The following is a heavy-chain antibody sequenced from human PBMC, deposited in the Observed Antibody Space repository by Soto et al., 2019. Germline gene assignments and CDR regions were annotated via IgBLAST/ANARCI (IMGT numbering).Heavy chain of an antibody. Sequence: QVQLVQSGAEVKKPGASVKVSCEASGYTFTTHDINWVRQATGQGLERMGWMNPRSGNTGEAQKFQGRLTMTSNTSTGTAYMELSGLTSEDTAVYYCARGPRYCSSPSCTSWDYWGQGTLVTVSS. CDR3: ARGPRYCSSPSCTSWDY. CDR2: MNPRSGNT. V-gene: IGHV1-8*01. CDR1: GYTFTTHD. J-gene: IGHJ4*02. D-gene: IGHD2-2*01.